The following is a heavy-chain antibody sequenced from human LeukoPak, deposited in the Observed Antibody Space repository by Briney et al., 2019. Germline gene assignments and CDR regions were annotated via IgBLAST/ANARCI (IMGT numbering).Heavy chain of an antibody. CDR1: GGSISSYH. J-gene: IGHJ4*02. CDR3: ARGGDTLIPYY. V-gene: IGHV4-59*01. D-gene: IGHD3-22*01. Sequence: SETLSLTCTVSGGSISSYHWSWFRQAPGKGLEWIGYMYNSGSTNFNPSLKSRVTISVDTSKNQFSLRLSSVTAADTAVYYCARGGDTLIPYYWGQGTLVTVSS. CDR2: MYNSGST.